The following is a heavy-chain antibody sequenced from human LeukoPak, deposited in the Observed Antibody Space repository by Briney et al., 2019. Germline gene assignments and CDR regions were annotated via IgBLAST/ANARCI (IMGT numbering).Heavy chain of an antibody. CDR2: IHYSGST. V-gene: IGHV4-30-4*01. CDR3: ARAPITIYDLNDASHI. D-gene: IGHD3-3*01. CDR1: GGSISSGNYY. J-gene: IGHJ3*02. Sequence: PSETLPLACTVSGGSISSGNYYWSWIRQPPGKGLEWIGYIHYSGSTHYNPSLKSRVTISVDTSKNQFSLKLSSVTAADTAVYYCARAPITIYDLNDASHIWGQGTMVTVSS.